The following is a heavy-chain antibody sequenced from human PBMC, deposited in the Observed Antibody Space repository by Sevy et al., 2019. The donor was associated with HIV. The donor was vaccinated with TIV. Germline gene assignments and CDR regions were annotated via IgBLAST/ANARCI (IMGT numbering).Heavy chain of an antibody. J-gene: IGHJ5*02. CDR3: AGLFGDWFDP. Sequence: GGSLRLSCAASGFTFSSYSMNWVHQAPGKGLEWVSYISSSGSTIYYADSVKGRFTISRDNAKNSLYLQMNSLRAEDTAVYYCAGLFGDWFDPWGQGTLVTVSS. CDR1: GFTFSSYS. V-gene: IGHV3-48*04. D-gene: IGHD2-21*01. CDR2: ISSSGSTI.